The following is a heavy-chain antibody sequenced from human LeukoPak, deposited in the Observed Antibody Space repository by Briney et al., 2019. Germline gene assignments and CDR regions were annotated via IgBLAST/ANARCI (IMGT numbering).Heavy chain of an antibody. V-gene: IGHV1-46*01. CDR3: ARDGRPDCTNGVCYISWFDP. CDR1: GYTFTSHY. D-gene: IGHD2-8*01. J-gene: IGHJ5*02. CDR2: INPTGGST. Sequence: ASVKVSCKASGYTFTSHYMHWVRQAPGQGLEWMGIINPTGGSTTYAQKFQGRVAVTRDTSTSTVYMELSSLRSEDTAVYYCARDGRPDCTNGVCYISWFDPWGQGTLVTVSS.